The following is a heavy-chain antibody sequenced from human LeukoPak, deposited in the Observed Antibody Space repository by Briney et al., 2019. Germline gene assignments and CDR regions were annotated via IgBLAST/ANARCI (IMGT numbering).Heavy chain of an antibody. CDR1: GFTVSSNY. CDR3: ASYYYDSSGYFY. CDR2: ISGSGDST. D-gene: IGHD3-22*01. J-gene: IGHJ4*02. Sequence: GGSLRLSCAASGFTVSSNYMSWVRQAPGKGLEWVSSISGSGDSTFYADSVKGRFSISRDNSKNTLYLQMNSLRAEDTAVYYCASYYYDSSGYFYWGQGTLVTVSS. V-gene: IGHV3-23*01.